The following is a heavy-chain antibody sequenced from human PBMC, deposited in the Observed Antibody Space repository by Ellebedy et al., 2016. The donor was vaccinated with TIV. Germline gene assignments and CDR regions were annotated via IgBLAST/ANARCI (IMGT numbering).Heavy chain of an antibody. J-gene: IGHJ3*02. V-gene: IGHV3-23*01. CDR1: GFTFRSYA. D-gene: IGHD4-17*01. CDR3: AVAHGDYVTDGFDI. Sequence: GGSLRLXXAASGFTFRSYAMNWVRQAPGKGLEWVSTMSGSADSTYYADSVKGRFTISRDNSKNTLYLQMNSLRAEDTAVYYCAVAHGDYVTDGFDIWGQGTMVTVSS. CDR2: MSGSADST.